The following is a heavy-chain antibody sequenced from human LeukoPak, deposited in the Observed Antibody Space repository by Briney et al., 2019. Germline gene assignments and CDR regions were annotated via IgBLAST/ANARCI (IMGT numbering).Heavy chain of an antibody. CDR3: AKDYVDVLGTMLS. Sequence: PSETLSLTCTVSGGSISSYYWSWIRQPPGKGLEWIGYVYHSGSANYNPSLKSRVTISVDTPKNQFSLKLSSVTAADTAVYYCAKDYVDVLGTMLSWGQGTLVTVSS. J-gene: IGHJ4*02. V-gene: IGHV4-59*01. CDR2: VYHSGSA. D-gene: IGHD5-12*01. CDR1: GGSISSYY.